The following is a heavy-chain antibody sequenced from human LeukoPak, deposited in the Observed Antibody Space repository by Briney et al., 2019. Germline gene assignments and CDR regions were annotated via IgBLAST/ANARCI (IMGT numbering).Heavy chain of an antibody. CDR3: AALPYYDSSGYYYVLLDY. CDR2: IKSKTDGGTT. D-gene: IGHD3-22*01. J-gene: IGHJ4*02. Sequence: GGSLRLSCEASGFSFNNAWVSWVRQAPGKGLEWVGRIKSKTDGGTTDYAAPVKGRFTISRDDSKNTLYLQMNSLKTEDTAVYYCAALPYYDSSGYYYVLLDYWGQGTLVTVSS. V-gene: IGHV3-15*01. CDR1: GFSFNNAW.